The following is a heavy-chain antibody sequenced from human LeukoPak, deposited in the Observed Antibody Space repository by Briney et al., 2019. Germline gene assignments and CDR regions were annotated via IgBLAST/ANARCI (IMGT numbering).Heavy chain of an antibody. CDR1: GGSISRGDYH. J-gene: IGHJ3*02. D-gene: IGHD6-6*01. V-gene: IGHV4-30-4*08. CDR2: VYYTGRT. Sequence: SGTLSLTCTVSGGSISRGDYHWSWVRQPPGKGLEWIGYVYYTGRTSYNPSLKSRLTMSVDTSANQFSLKLTSVTAADTAVYFCARDERGYGTSSRSFDIWGQGTMVTVSS. CDR3: ARDERGYGTSSRSFDI.